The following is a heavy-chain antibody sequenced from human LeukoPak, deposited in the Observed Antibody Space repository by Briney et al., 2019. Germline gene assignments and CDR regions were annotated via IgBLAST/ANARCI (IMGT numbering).Heavy chain of an antibody. J-gene: IGHJ5*02. D-gene: IGHD5-24*01. Sequence: PSETLSLTRAVYGGSFSGYYWSWIRQPPGKGLEWIGEINHSRSTNYNPSLKSRVTISVDTSKNQFSLKLSSVTAADTAVYYCASRRWLSSWFDPWGQGTLVTVSS. CDR2: INHSRST. CDR3: ASRRWLSSWFDP. CDR1: GGSFSGYY. V-gene: IGHV4-34*01.